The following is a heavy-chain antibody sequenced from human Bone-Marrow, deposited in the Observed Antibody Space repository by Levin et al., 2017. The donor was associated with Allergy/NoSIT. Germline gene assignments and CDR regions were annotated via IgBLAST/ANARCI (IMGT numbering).Heavy chain of an antibody. D-gene: IGHD4-17*01. Sequence: SETLSLTCAVSGGSISSSNWWSWVRQPPGKGLEWIGEIYHSGSTNYNPSLKSRVTISVDKSKNQFSLKLSSVTAADTAVYYCATTTVTTAGGMDVWGQGTTVTVSS. CDR2: IYHSGST. CDR3: ATTTVTTAGGMDV. CDR1: GGSISSSNW. J-gene: IGHJ6*02. V-gene: IGHV4-4*02.